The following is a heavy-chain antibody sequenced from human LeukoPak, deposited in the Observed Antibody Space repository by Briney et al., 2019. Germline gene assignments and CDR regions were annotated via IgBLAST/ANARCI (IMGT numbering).Heavy chain of an antibody. J-gene: IGHJ4*02. V-gene: IGHV3-23*01. D-gene: IGHD5-24*01. CDR3: ARDLEADYFDY. Sequence: GGSLRLSCAVSGFAFGSEAMSWVRQSPARGLEWVASVSPGGGTTYYADHVRGRFTISRDNAKNSLYLQMNSLRAEDTAVYYCARDLEADYFDYWGQGTLVTVSS. CDR2: VSPGGGTT. CDR1: GFAFGSEA.